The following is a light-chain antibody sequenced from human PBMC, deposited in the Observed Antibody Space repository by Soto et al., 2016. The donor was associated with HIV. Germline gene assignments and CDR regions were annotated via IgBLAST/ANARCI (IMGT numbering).Light chain of an antibody. Sequence: YVLTQPLSVSVAPGKTATITCGGDNIGRKSVNWYQQKPGQAPVLVVYDDTDRPSGISGRFAGSNSGSAATLTITKVEFGDEADYYCHVWDEASDSAVFAGGTKVTVL. CDR3: HVWDEASDSAV. V-gene: IGLV3-21*03. CDR1: NIGRKS. J-gene: IGLJ2*01. CDR2: DDT.